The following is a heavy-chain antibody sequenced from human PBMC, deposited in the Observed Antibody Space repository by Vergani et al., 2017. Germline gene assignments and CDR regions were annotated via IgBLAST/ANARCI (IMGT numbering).Heavy chain of an antibody. CDR2: IYWNDDQ. Sequence: QITLKESGPTLVKPTQTLTLTCTFSGFSLNTRGVSVAWIRQPPGKALDWLALIYWNDDQHYSPSLNNRVTITKDTSKNQVVLTMANMDYVDTGTYYCVYRRAGGGTTGCCYPFYCDDYMDVWGKGTTVTVSS. V-gene: IGHV2-5*04. D-gene: IGHD1-7*01. CDR1: GFSLNTRGVS. CDR3: VYRRAGGGTTGCCYPFYCDDYMDV. J-gene: IGHJ6*03.